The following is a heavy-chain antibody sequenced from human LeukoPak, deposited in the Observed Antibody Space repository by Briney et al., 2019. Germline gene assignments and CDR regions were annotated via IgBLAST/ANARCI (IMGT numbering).Heavy chain of an antibody. CDR2: IYYSGST. J-gene: IGHJ5*02. CDR3: AREADSSGWYGGSWFDP. CDR1: GGSISGYY. V-gene: IGHV4-59*01. Sequence: PSETLSLTCTVSGGSISGYYWSWIRQPPGKGLEWIGYIYYSGSTNYNPSLKSRVSISADTSKNQFTLKVSSVTAADTAVYYCAREADSSGWYGGSWFDPWGQGTLVTVSS. D-gene: IGHD6-19*01.